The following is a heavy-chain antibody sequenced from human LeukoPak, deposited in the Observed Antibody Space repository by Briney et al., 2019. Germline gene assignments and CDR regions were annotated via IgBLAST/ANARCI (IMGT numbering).Heavy chain of an antibody. J-gene: IGHJ4*02. Sequence: PGGSLRLSCAASGFTFSSYAMTWVRQAPGKGLEWVSSISISGGNTYYADSLKGRFIISRDNSKNTLFLQMNSLRAEDTAVYYCAKESGYDFGGGQGTPVTVS. V-gene: IGHV3-23*01. CDR3: AKESGYDFG. CDR2: ISISGGNT. CDR1: GFTFSSYA. D-gene: IGHD5-12*01.